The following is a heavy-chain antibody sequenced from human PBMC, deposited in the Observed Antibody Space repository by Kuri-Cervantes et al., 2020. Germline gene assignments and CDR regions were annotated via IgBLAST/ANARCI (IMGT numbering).Heavy chain of an antibody. V-gene: IGHV1-69*13. CDR1: GGTFSSYA. CDR3: AGAAYPYYYDSSGSIGY. D-gene: IGHD3-22*01. CDR2: IIPIFGTA. J-gene: IGHJ4*02. Sequence: SVKVSCKASGGTFSSYAISWVRQAPGQGLEWMGGIIPIFGTANYAQKFQGRVTITADESTSTAYMELSSLRSEDTAVYYCAGAAYPYYYDSSGSIGYWGQGTLVTVSS.